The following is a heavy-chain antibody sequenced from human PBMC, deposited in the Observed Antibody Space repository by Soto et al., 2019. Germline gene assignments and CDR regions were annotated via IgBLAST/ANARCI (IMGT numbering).Heavy chain of an antibody. CDR2: ISYDGSNK. CDR1: GFTFSSYA. J-gene: IGHJ4*02. V-gene: IGHV3-30-3*01. CDR3: ARGGRLETGYYMAHFDY. Sequence: QVQLVESGGGVVQPGRSLRLSCAASGFTFSSYAMHWVRQAPGKGLEWVAVISYDGSNKYYADSVKGRFTISRDNSKNTLYLQMNSLRAEDTAVYYCARGGRLETGYYMAHFDYWGQGTLVTVSS. D-gene: IGHD3-9*01.